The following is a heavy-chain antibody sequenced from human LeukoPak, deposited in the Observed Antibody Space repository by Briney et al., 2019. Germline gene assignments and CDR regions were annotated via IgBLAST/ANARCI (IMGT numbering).Heavy chain of an antibody. CDR3: ARREQWLSNAFDY. D-gene: IGHD6-19*01. Sequence: PSETLSLTCTVSGASISSYSWSWIRQPPGKGLEWIGYIYYSGSTDYNPSLNSRVTISVDTSKNQFSLKLSSVTAADTAVYYCARREQWLSNAFDYWGQGTLVTVSS. V-gene: IGHV4-59*01. CDR2: IYYSGST. J-gene: IGHJ4*02. CDR1: GASISSYS.